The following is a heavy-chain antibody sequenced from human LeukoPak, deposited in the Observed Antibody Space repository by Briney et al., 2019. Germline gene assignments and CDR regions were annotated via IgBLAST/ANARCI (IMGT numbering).Heavy chain of an antibody. Sequence: AETLSLTCTVSGGSISNSSYYWGWIRQPPGKGLEWIGSSYYTRCTSYHPSLKSRVTISVDTSKNQFSLKLSSVNAADTAAYYCARKIVVVPAGIRLGFDPWGQGTLVTVSS. CDR2: SYYTRCT. CDR3: ARKIVVVPAGIRLGFDP. V-gene: IGHV4-39*07. CDR1: GGSISNSSYY. J-gene: IGHJ5*02. D-gene: IGHD2-2*01.